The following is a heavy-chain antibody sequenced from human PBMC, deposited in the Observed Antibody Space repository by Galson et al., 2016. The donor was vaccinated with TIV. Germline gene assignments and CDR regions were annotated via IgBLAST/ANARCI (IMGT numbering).Heavy chain of an antibody. D-gene: IGHD6-19*01. CDR3: AKGIGAGWKGPTLDY. V-gene: IGHV3-9*01. CDR1: GFTFGDYG. J-gene: IGHJ4*02. CDR2: INWNSGRM. Sequence: SLRLSCAASGFTFGDYGMHWVRQSPGKGLEWVSGINWNSGRMGYADSVKGRFTISRDNAKNSLYLQLNSLRGEDTALYYCAKGIGAGWKGPTLDYWGRGTLVSVSS.